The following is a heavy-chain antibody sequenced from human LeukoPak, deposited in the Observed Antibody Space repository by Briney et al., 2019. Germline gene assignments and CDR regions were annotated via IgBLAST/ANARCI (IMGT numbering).Heavy chain of an antibody. J-gene: IGHJ4*02. V-gene: IGHV4-34*01. D-gene: IGHD6-19*01. CDR1: GGSISSYY. CDR2: INHSGST. Sequence: SETLSLTCTVSGGSISSYYWSWIRQPPGKGLEWIGEINHSGSTNYNPSLKSRVTISVDTSKNQFSLKLSSVTAADTAVYYCASKGAGYSSGWDTVYWGQGTLVTVSS. CDR3: ASKGAGYSSGWDTVY.